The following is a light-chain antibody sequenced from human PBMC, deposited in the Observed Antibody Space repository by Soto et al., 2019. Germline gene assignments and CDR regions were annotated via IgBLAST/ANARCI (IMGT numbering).Light chain of an antibody. Sequence: QSALTQPASVSGSPGQSITISCTGSSSDIGGYNYVSWYQQHPGKAPKLMIYDVSSRPSGVSNRFSGSKSGNTASLTISGLQAEDEADYYCSSYRSDTTRVFGGGTQLTVL. CDR2: DVS. CDR3: SSYRSDTTRV. CDR1: SSDIGGYNY. V-gene: IGLV2-14*03. J-gene: IGLJ2*01.